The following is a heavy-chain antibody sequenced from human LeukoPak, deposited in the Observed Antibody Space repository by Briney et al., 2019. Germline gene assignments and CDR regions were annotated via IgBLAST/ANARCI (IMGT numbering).Heavy chain of an antibody. Sequence: QARSLTCAISGDSVSINSAALNWIRQSPSRGLEWLGRTYYRSRWNNEYALSVKSRITINPDTSKNQFSLQLNSVTPEDTAVYYCARVTEKQYLPFDSWGQGTLVTVPS. CDR3: ARVTEKQYLPFDS. V-gene: IGHV6-1*01. D-gene: IGHD6-19*01. CDR1: GDSVSINSAA. J-gene: IGHJ4*02. CDR2: TYYRSRWNN.